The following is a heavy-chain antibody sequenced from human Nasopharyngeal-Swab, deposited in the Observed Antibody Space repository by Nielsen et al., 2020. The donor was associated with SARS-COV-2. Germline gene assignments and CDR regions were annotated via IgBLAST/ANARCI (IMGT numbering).Heavy chain of an antibody. CDR2: MNPNSGNT. CDR1: GYTFTSYD. D-gene: IGHD5-18*01. CDR3: AREGNRYSYLLFGY. J-gene: IGHJ4*02. Sequence: ASVKVSCKASGYTFTSYDINWVRQATGQGLEWMGWMNPNSGNTGYSQKFQGRVTITRDTSASTAYMELSSLRSEDTAVYYCAREGNRYSYLLFGYWGQGTLVTVSS. V-gene: IGHV1-8*01.